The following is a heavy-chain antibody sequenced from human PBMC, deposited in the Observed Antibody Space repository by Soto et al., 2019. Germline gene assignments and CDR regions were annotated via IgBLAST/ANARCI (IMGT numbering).Heavy chain of an antibody. D-gene: IGHD3-10*01. CDR2: ISGSGGST. Sequence: EVQVLDSGGGLVQPGGSLRLSCAASGFTFTNYPMAWVRQAPAKGLEWVSTISGSGGSTFYADSVKGRFTISRDNSKNTVYLQMHSLRVEDWAVYYCAQRPLKCEGSYFDYWGQGTLVPVSS. V-gene: IGHV3-23*01. CDR1: GFTFTNYP. J-gene: IGHJ4*02. CDR3: AQRPLKCEGSYFDY.